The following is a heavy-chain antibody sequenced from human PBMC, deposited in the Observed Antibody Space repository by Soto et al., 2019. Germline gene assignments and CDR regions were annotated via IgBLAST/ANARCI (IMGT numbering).Heavy chain of an antibody. V-gene: IGHV4-34*01. D-gene: IGHD3-10*02. Sequence: TLSLTCAVYGGSFSGYYWTWIRQPPGKGLEWIGEITHSGSTNYNPSLKSRVTISVDTSKNQFSLNLNSVTAADTAVYYCARSSVRGWSYWGQGTLVTVSS. CDR3: ARSSVRGWSY. CDR2: ITHSGST. CDR1: GGSFSGYY. J-gene: IGHJ4*02.